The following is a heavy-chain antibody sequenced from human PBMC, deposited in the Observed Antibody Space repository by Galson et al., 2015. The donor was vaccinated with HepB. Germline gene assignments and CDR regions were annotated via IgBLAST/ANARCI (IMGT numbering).Heavy chain of an antibody. Sequence: SVKVSCKASGYTFTGYYMHWVRQAPGQGLEWMGWIDPNGGGTKYAQKFQGRVTMTRDTSISTAYMELSRLRSDDTAVYYCVRTAHSGTYPPNIRFDYWGQGTLVTVSS. CDR1: GYTFTGYY. D-gene: IGHD1-26*01. CDR2: IDPNGGGT. CDR3: VRTAHSGTYPPNIRFDY. V-gene: IGHV1-2*02. J-gene: IGHJ4*02.